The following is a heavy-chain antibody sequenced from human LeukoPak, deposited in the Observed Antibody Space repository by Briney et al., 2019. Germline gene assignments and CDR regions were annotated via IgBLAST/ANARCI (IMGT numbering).Heavy chain of an antibody. CDR3: ARDPEGHGNYFDY. CDR2: IHTSGST. V-gene: IGHV4-4*07. J-gene: IGHJ4*02. CDR1: GGSISSYF. Sequence: SETLSLTCTVSGGSISSYFCTWIRQPAGKGLEWIGRIHTSGSTNYNPSLKSRVTMSVDTSKNQFSLKLSSVTAADTAVYYCARDPEGHGNYFDYWGQGALVTVSS. D-gene: IGHD1-14*01.